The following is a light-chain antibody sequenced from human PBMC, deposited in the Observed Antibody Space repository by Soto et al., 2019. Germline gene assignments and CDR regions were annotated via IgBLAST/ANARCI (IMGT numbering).Light chain of an antibody. J-gene: IGKJ1*01. CDR1: QSVSSN. Sequence: EIVMTQSPATLSVSPGERATLSCRASQSVSSNLAWYQQKPGQAPRLLIYGASTRATGIPARFSGSGSGTELTLTISSLQSEDFAFYFCQQYNNWPPDRTFGQGTKVEIK. CDR3: QQYNNWPPDRT. CDR2: GAS. V-gene: IGKV3-15*01.